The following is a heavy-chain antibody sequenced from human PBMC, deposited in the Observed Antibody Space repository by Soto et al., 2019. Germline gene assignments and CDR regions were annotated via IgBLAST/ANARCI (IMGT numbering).Heavy chain of an antibody. CDR3: ARDRYSDSSGFYFESGY. CDR2: IIPLFNTS. V-gene: IGHV1-69*13. D-gene: IGHD3-22*01. CDR1: GGTFSSYG. Sequence: VKVSCKASGGTFSSYGISWVRQAPGQGLEWMGGIIPLFNTSKYAQKFQGRVTITADESTSTAYMELSSLTSEDTAFYYCARDRYSDSSGFYFESGYWGQGTLVTVSS. J-gene: IGHJ4*02.